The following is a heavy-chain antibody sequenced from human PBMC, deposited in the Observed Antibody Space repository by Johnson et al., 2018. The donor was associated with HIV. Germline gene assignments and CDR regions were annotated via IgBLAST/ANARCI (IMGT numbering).Heavy chain of an antibody. CDR3: AREGALLLWFGASPFDI. D-gene: IGHD3-10*01. CDR1: GFTFSSYA. CDR2: ISYDGSST. Sequence: VQLVESGGGVVQPGRSLRLSCAASGFTFSSYAMHWVRQAPGKGLEWVAVISYDGSSTSYADSVKGRFTISRDNAKNTLYLQMNSLRAEDTAVYYCAREGALLLWFGASPFDIWGQGTMVTVSS. J-gene: IGHJ3*02. V-gene: IGHV3-30*04.